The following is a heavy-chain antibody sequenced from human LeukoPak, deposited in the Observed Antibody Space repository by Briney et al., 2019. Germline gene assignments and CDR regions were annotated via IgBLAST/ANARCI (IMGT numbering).Heavy chain of an antibody. J-gene: IGHJ4*02. CDR1: GYTFTNYA. CDR2: INTNTGIP. Sequence: ASVKVSCKASGYTFTNYAMNWVRQAPGQGLEWVGWINTNTGIPTYAQGFTGRFVLSLDTSVSTAYLQISSLKAEDTAVYYCARDSRKTGSGYYDHDYWGQGTLVTVSS. D-gene: IGHD3-22*01. CDR3: ARDSRKTGSGYYDHDY. V-gene: IGHV7-4-1*02.